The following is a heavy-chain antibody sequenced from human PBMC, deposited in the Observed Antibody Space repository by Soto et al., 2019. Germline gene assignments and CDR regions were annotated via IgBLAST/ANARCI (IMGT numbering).Heavy chain of an antibody. V-gene: IGHV6-1*01. D-gene: IGHD6-25*01. Sequence: QTLSLTCAISGDSVSSNIAAWNWIRQSPSRGLEWLGRTFYRSTWYHDYAASVNGRIIINPDTSKNQFSLELNSVTPEDTAVYYCARDLRLLFFYWGQGTLVPVSS. J-gene: IGHJ4*02. CDR1: GDSVSSNIAA. CDR3: ARDLRLLFFY. CDR2: TFYRSTWYH.